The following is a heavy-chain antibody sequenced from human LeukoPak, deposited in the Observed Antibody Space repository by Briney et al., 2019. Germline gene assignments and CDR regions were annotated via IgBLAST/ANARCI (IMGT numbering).Heavy chain of an antibody. V-gene: IGHV1-18*01. CDR1: GYTFTSYG. J-gene: IGHJ4*02. CDR3: ARDYSAASNFWSGYRRPYFDY. D-gene: IGHD3-3*01. CDR2: ISAYNGNT. Sequence: ASVKVSCKASGYTFTSYGISWVRQAPGQGLEGMGWISAYNGNTNYPQKLQGRVTMTTDTSTSTAYMELRSLRSDDTAVYYCARDYSAASNFWSGYRRPYFDYWGQGTLVTVSS.